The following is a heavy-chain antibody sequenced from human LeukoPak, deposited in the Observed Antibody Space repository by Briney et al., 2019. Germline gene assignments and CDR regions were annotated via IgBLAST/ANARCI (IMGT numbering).Heavy chain of an antibody. J-gene: IGHJ3*02. V-gene: IGHV1-69*04. CDR3: ARDRGSNAFDI. CDR2: IIPILGIA. Sequence: ASVKVSCKASGGTFSSYAISWVRQAPGQGLEWMGRIIPILGIANYAQKFQGRVTITADKSTSTAYMELSSLRSEDTAVYYCARDRGSNAFDIWGQGTMVTVSS. CDR1: GGTFSSYA. D-gene: IGHD3-16*01.